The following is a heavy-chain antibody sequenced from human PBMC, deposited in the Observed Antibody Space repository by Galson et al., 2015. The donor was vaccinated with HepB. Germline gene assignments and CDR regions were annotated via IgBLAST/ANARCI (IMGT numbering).Heavy chain of an antibody. CDR3: ARISNCSGGSCRPDGDGQLDY. Sequence: SLTCTVSGGSIGSSSRFFWGWIRQPPGKGLEWIGTISYSGSTYYNPSLKSRVTMSVDTSKNHFSLRLTSVTAADTAVYYCARISNCSGGSCRPDGDGQLDYWGQGTRVTVSS. CDR1: GGSIGSSSRFF. D-gene: IGHD2-15*01. CDR2: ISYSGST. J-gene: IGHJ4*02. V-gene: IGHV4-39*02.